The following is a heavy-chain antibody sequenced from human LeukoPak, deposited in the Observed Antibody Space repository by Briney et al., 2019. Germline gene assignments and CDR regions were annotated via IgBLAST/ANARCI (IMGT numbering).Heavy chain of an antibody. J-gene: IGHJ3*02. Sequence: SETLSLTCTVSGGSISSYYWSWIRQPPGKGLEWIGEINHSGSTNYNPSLKSRVTISVDTSKNQFSLRLSSVTAADTAVYYCARGSPRYDYVWGSYRYQDAFDIWGQGTMVTVSS. D-gene: IGHD3-16*02. CDR1: GGSISSYY. CDR2: INHSGST. CDR3: ARGSPRYDYVWGSYRYQDAFDI. V-gene: IGHV4-34*01.